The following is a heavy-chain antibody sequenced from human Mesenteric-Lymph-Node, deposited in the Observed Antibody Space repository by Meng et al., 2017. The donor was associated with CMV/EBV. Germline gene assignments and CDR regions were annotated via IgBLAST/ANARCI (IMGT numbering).Heavy chain of an antibody. J-gene: IGHJ4*02. Sequence: GSLRLSCAASGFAFSSYAMSWVRQAPGKGLECVSLIYSGGSTYYADSVKGRFTISRDNSKNTLHLQLNSLRAEDTAVYYCARGRPRDRELFDCWGQGTLVTVSS. CDR1: GFAFSSYA. D-gene: IGHD3-10*01. V-gene: IGHV3-53*01. CDR2: IYSGGST. CDR3: ARGRPRDRELFDC.